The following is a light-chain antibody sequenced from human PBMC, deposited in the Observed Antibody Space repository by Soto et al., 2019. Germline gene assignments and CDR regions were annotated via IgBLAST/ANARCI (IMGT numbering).Light chain of an antibody. J-gene: IGKJ1*01. CDR2: TAS. CDR1: QSISSY. CDR3: QQSYSTPRT. V-gene: IGKV1-39*01. Sequence: DIQMTQSPSSLSASVGDRVTITCRASQSISSYLNWYQQKPGKAPKLLIYTASSLQSGVPSRFSGSGSGTDFTLTISSLQPEDFATYYCQQSYSTPRTFGQGTKVKI.